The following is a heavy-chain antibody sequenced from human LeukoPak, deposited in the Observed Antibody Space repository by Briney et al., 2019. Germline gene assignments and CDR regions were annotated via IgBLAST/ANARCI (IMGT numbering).Heavy chain of an antibody. J-gene: IGHJ4*02. Sequence: GGSLRLSCAASGFTFSSYAMSWVRQAPGKGLEWVSAISGSGGSTYYADSVKGRFTISRDNSKNTLYLQMNSLRAEDTAVYYCAKWLGGWFLSSMYYFDYWGQGTLVTVPS. CDR3: AKWLGGWFLSSMYYFDY. CDR1: GFTFSSYA. CDR2: ISGSGGST. D-gene: IGHD3-10*01. V-gene: IGHV3-23*01.